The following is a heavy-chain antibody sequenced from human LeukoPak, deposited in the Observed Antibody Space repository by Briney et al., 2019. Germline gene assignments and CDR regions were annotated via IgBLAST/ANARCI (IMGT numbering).Heavy chain of an antibody. CDR1: GGSISSSSYY. V-gene: IGHV4-39*07. CDR2: IYYSGST. J-gene: IGHJ6*02. Sequence: SETLSLTCTVSGGSISSSSYYWGWIRQPPGKGLEWIGSIYYSGSTYYNPSLKSRVTISVDTSKNQFSLKLSSVTAADTAVYYCARGPRRSYYYDSSGYYTIGMDVWGQGTTVTVSS. CDR3: ARGPRRSYYYDSSGYYTIGMDV. D-gene: IGHD3-22*01.